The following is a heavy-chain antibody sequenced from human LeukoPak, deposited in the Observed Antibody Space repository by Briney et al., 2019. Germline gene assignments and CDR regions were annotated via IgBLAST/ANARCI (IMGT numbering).Heavy chain of an antibody. J-gene: IGHJ4*02. D-gene: IGHD2-15*01. V-gene: IGHV4-38-2*02. CDR1: GYSISSGYY. CDR3: AREGGSSGGDY. CDR2: IYHSGST. Sequence: SETLSLTCTVSGYSISSGYYWGWIRQPPGKGLEWIGSIYHSGSTYYNPSLKSRVTISVDTSKNQFSLKLSSVTAADTAVYYCAREGGSSGGDYWGQGTLVTVSS.